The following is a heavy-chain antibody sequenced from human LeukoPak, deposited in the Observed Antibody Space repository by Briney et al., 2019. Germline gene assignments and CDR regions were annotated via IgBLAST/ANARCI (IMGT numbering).Heavy chain of an antibody. J-gene: IGHJ3*02. Sequence: SETLSLTCAVYGGSFSGYYWSWIRQPPGKGLEWIGEINHSGSTNYNPSLKSRVTISVDTSKNQFSLKLSSVTAADTAVYYCARGNYDYVWGSYPADAFDIWGQGTMVTVPS. CDR3: ARGNYDYVWGSYPADAFDI. CDR1: GGSFSGYY. V-gene: IGHV4-34*01. D-gene: IGHD3-16*02. CDR2: INHSGST.